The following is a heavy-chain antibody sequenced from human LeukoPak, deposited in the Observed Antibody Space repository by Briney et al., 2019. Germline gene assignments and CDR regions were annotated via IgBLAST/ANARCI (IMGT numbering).Heavy chain of an antibody. V-gene: IGHV3-23*01. CDR3: ATVGGSGSY. Sequence: TGGSLRLSCAASGFTFSSYAMSWVRQAPGKGLEWVSAISGSGGSTCYADSVKGRFTISRDNSKNTLYLQMNSLRAEDTAVYYCATVGGSGSYWGQGTLVTVSS. CDR2: ISGSGGST. D-gene: IGHD3-10*01. J-gene: IGHJ4*02. CDR1: GFTFSSYA.